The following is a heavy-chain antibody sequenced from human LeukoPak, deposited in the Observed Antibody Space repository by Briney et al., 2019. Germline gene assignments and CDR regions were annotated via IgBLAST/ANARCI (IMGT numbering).Heavy chain of an antibody. CDR2: IYYSGST. V-gene: IGHV4-59*01. J-gene: IGHJ4*02. CDR3: ARVGTYGSGSYLSWLDY. Sequence: PSETLSLTCTVSGGSISSYYWSWIRQPPGKGLEWIGYIYYSGSTNYNPSLKSRVTISVDTSKNQFSLKLSSVTAADTAVYYYARVGTYGSGSYLSWLDYWGQGTLVTVSS. CDR1: GGSISSYY. D-gene: IGHD3-10*01.